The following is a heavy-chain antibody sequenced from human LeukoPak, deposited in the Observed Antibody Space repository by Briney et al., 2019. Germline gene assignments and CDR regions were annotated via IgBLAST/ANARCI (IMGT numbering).Heavy chain of an antibody. V-gene: IGHV1-69*06. CDR1: GGTFSSYA. CDR3: ARGLYYDSSSNWFDP. D-gene: IGHD3-22*01. CDR2: IIPIFGTA. J-gene: IGHJ5*02. Sequence: ASVKVSCKASGGTFSSYAISWVRQAPGQGLEWMGGIIPIFGTANYAQKFQGRVTITADKSTSTAYMELSSLRSEDTAVYYCARGLYYDSSSNWFDPWGQGTLVTVSS.